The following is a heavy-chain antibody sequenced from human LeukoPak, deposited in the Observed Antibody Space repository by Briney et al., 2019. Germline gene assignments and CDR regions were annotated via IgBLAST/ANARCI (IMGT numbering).Heavy chain of an antibody. Sequence: PGGSLRLSCAASGFTFDDYAMHWVRHAPGKGLEWVSGISWSGNVIAYADSLKGRFTISRDNAKNSLYLQIHSLRAEDTALYYCAKDGTSIILGGHFHYWGQGTLVTVSS. CDR3: AKDGTSIILGGHFHY. D-gene: IGHD3-16*01. CDR1: GFTFDDYA. V-gene: IGHV3-9*01. CDR2: ISWSGNVI. J-gene: IGHJ4*02.